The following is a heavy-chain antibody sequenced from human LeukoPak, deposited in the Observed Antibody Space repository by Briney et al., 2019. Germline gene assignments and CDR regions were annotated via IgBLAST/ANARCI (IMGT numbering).Heavy chain of an antibody. J-gene: IGHJ5*02. CDR3: ATAGYCSGGSCYSLDLGPDDERNWFDP. CDR2: FDPVDGET. D-gene: IGHD2-15*01. CDR1: GYTLTELS. V-gene: IGHV1-24*01. Sequence: ASVKVSCKVSGYTLTELSMHWVRQAPGKGLEWMGGFDPVDGETIYAQKFQGRVTMTEDTSTDTAYRELSSLRSEDTAVYYCATAGYCSGGSCYSLDLGPDDERNWFDPWGQGTLATVSS.